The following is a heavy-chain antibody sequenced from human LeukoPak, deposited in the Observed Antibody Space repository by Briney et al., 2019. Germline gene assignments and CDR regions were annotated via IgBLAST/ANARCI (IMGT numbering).Heavy chain of an antibody. CDR3: AREGNYYDSSGYRDY. J-gene: IGHJ4*02. D-gene: IGHD3-22*01. V-gene: IGHV1-24*01. CDR1: GYTLTELS. CDR2: FDPEDGET. Sequence: GASVKVSCKVSGYTLTELSMHWVRQAPGKGLEWMGGFDPEDGETIYAQRFQGRVTMTEDTSTDTAYMELSSLRSEDTAVYYCAREGNYYDSSGYRDYWGQGTLVTVSS.